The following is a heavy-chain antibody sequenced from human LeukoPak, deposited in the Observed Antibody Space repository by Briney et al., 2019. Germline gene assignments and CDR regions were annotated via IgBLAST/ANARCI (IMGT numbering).Heavy chain of an antibody. CDR1: GITFSSHA. J-gene: IGHJ4*02. CDR2: ISDSDVST. D-gene: IGHD5-12*01. V-gene: IGHV3-23*01. Sequence: GGSLRLSCAASGITFSSHAMSWVRQAPGKGLDWVSGISDSDVSTYYADSVKGRFTISRDNSKNTLYLQMNSLRGEDTAVYYCAKHLGYTTTHFDYWGQGTLVTVSS. CDR3: AKHLGYTTTHFDY.